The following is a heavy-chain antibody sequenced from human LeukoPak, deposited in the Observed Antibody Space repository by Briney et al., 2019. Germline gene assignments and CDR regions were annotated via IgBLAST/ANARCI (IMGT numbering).Heavy chain of an antibody. Sequence: SETLSLTCTVSGGSISSSSYYWGWIRQPPGKGLEWIGSIYYSGSTYYNPSLKSRVTISLDTSKNQFSLKLSSVTAADTAVYYCARRGGSGRSFDSWGQGTLVTVSS. CDR2: IYYSGST. CDR3: ARRGGSGRSFDS. D-gene: IGHD3-10*01. J-gene: IGHJ4*02. V-gene: IGHV4-39*07. CDR1: GGSISSSSYY.